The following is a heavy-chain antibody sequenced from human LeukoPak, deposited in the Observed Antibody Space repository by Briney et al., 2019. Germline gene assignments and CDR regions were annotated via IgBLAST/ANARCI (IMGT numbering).Heavy chain of an antibody. D-gene: IGHD1-26*01. J-gene: IGHJ5*02. CDR2: INHSGST. Sequence: SETLSLTCAVYGGSFSGYYWSWIRQPPGKGLEWIGEINHSGSTNYNPSLKSRVTISVDTSKNQFSLKLSSVTAADTAVYYCARREGGWFDPWGQGTLVTVSS. V-gene: IGHV4-34*01. CDR1: GGSFSGYY. CDR3: ARREGGWFDP.